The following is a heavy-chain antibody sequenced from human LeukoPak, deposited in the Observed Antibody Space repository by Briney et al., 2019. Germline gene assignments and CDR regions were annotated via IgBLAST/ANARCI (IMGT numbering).Heavy chain of an antibody. D-gene: IGHD6-13*01. CDR1: GGSISSGSYY. V-gene: IGHV4-61*01. Sequence: SETLSLTCTVSGGSISSGSYYWSWIRQPPGKGLEWIGYIYDSGSTNYNPSLKSRVTISLNTSKNQFSLKLSSVTAADTAVYYCARDRPSAGIDYWGQGTLVTVSS. CDR3: ARDRPSAGIDY. J-gene: IGHJ4*02. CDR2: IYDSGST.